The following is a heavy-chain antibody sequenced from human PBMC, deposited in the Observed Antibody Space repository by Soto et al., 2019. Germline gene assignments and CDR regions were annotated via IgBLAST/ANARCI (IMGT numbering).Heavy chain of an antibody. J-gene: IGHJ2*01. CDR2: INPSPGSV. Sequence: QVLLVQSGAEVKKPGASVKVSCKASGYTFSSYYLHWVRQAPGQGLEWMGIINPSPGSVSYAKKFQGRVTMASDMSTSTVYMELSSLRSDDSAVYYCAREEGPRLSERSFDLWGRGTLVTVSS. CDR3: AREEGPRLSERSFDL. CDR1: GYTFSSYY. V-gene: IGHV1-46*01. D-gene: IGHD1-1*01.